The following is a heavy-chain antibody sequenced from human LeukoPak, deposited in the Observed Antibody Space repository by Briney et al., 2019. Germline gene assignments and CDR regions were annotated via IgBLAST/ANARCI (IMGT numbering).Heavy chain of an antibody. Sequence: PGGSLRLSCAASGFTFNTYAMSWVRQAPGKGLEWVSGISGNGGTTYYPDSVTGRFTISKDISKSTLYLQINSLRAEDTAIYYCAKAPDYDYVWGSYRSWYYFDYWGQGTLVTVSS. V-gene: IGHV3-23*01. CDR1: GFTFNTYA. CDR2: ISGNGGTT. CDR3: AKAPDYDYVWGSYRSWYYFDY. D-gene: IGHD3-16*02. J-gene: IGHJ4*02.